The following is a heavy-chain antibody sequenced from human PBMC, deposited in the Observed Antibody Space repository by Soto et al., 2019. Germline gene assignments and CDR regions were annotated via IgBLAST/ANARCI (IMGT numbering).Heavy chain of an antibody. D-gene: IGHD3-10*01. CDR1: GFTFSSFW. J-gene: IGHJ4*02. CDR3: AKRGVDTFGLSY. Sequence: EVQLVESGGGLVQPGGSLRLSCAVSGFTFSSFWMHWVRQAPGEGLVWVSRINTDGSSTSYADSVKGRFTIYRDNAKNTLYRQMNSLRVEDTAMYYCAKRGVDTFGLSYWGQGTLVTVAS. V-gene: IGHV3-74*01. CDR2: INTDGSST.